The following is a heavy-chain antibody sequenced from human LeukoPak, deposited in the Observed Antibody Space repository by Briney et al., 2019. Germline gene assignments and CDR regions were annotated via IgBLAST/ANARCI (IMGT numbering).Heavy chain of an antibody. D-gene: IGHD6-19*01. CDR3: ARVSLSSGCLSN. Sequence: GGSLRLSCAASGLTFSNYWMHRVRQAPGKGLVWVSRISSDESITSYADSVKGRFTISRDNAKNTLFLQMNGLRAEDTAVYYCARVSLSSGCLSNWGQGTLVTVSS. CDR2: ISSDESIT. CDR1: GLTFSNYW. V-gene: IGHV3-74*01. J-gene: IGHJ4*02.